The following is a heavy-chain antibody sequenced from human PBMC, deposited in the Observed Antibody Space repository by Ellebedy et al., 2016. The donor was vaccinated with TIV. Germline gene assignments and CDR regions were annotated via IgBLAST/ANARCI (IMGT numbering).Heavy chain of an antibody. CDR3: TRNGYYCLDY. Sequence: MPSETLSLTCTVSGDSISSNYWWSWARQPPGKGLEWIGEIHPTGGTNYNPSLKSRVTISVDTSKNQFSLALSSVTAADTAVYYCTRNGYYCLDYWGQGTLVTVSS. J-gene: IGHJ4*02. CDR1: GDSISSNYW. V-gene: IGHV4-4*02. D-gene: IGHD3-22*01. CDR2: IHPTGGT.